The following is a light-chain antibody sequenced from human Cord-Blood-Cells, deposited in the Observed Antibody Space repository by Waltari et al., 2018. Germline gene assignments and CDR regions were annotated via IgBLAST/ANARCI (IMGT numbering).Light chain of an antibody. Sequence: VIWMTQSPSLLSAPTRDRVTISCRIGQDISSYLTCFQQKPGKAPELLIYAASTLQSGVPSRFSGSGSGTDFTLTISCLQSEDFATYYCQQYYSFPYSFGQGTKLEIK. J-gene: IGKJ2*03. CDR2: AAS. CDR1: QDISSY. CDR3: QQYYSFPYS. V-gene: IGKV1D-8*01.